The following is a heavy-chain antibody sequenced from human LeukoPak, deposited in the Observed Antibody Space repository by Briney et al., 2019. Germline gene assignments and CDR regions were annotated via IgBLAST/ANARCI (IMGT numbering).Heavy chain of an antibody. Sequence: SETLSLTCTVSGGSISSYYWSWIRQPAGKGLEWIGRIYTSGSTNYNPSLKSRVTMSGDTSKNQFSLTLSSVTAADTAVYFCTRWNWASRFFDLWGRGTLVTVSS. D-gene: IGHD1-7*01. CDR3: TRWNWASRFFDL. CDR1: GGSISSYY. V-gene: IGHV4-4*07. CDR2: IYTSGST. J-gene: IGHJ2*01.